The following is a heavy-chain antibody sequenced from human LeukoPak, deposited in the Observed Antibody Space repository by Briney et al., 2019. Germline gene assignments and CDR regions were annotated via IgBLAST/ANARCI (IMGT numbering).Heavy chain of an antibody. CDR2: IYYSGST. J-gene: IGHJ6*03. CDR3: ARVGQYRYYYYYMDV. D-gene: IGHD6-6*01. V-gene: IGHV4-30-4*08. Sequence: SETLSLTCTVSGDSINNNNYYWSWIRQPPGKGLEWIGYIYYSGSTYYNPSLKSRVTISVDTSKNQFSLKLSSVTAADTAVYYCARVGQYRYYYYYMDVWGKGTTVTVSS. CDR1: GDSINNNNYY.